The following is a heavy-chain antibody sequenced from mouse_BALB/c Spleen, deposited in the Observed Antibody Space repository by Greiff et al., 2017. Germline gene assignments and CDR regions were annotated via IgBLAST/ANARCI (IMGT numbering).Heavy chain of an antibody. J-gene: IGHJ2*01. CDR3: AREGYGLDY. V-gene: IGHV1-67*01. CDR1: GYTFTDYA. Sequence: QVQLQQSGPELVRPGVSVKISCKGSGYTFTDYAMHWVKQSHAKSLEWIGVISTYYGNTNYNQKFKGKATMTVDKSSSTAYMELARLTSEDSAIYYCAREGYGLDYWGQGTTLTVSS. D-gene: IGHD1-2*01. CDR2: ISTYYGNT.